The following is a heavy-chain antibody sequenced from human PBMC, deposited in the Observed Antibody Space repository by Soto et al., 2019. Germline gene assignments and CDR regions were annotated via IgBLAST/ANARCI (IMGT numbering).Heavy chain of an antibody. CDR3: ARVGATSYAMDV. J-gene: IGHJ6*02. Sequence: GESLKISCNGSGYSFTTYWIAWVRQMPGKGLEWMGIIYPADSDTRYSPSFQGQVSFSADKSISTAYLQWSSLKASDTAMYYCARVGATSYAMDVWAQGTTVTVSS. CDR2: IYPADSDT. CDR1: GYSFTTYW. V-gene: IGHV5-51*01.